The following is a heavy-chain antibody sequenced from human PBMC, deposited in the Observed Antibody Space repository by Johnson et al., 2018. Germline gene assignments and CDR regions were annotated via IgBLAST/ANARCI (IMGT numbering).Heavy chain of an antibody. CDR2: ISSSGSST. J-gene: IGHJ6*03. D-gene: IGHD5-12*01. V-gene: IGHV3-11*04. Sequence: VQLVESGGDLVKPGGSLRLSCAGSGFTLSDFYMSWVRQAPGKGLEWLSYISSSGSSTYYADSVKGRFTISRDNAKNSLYLKMNRLRAEDTAVYYCARDAATTFYYYYYMDVWGKGTTVTVSS. CDR1: GFTLSDFY. CDR3: ARDAATTFYYYYYMDV.